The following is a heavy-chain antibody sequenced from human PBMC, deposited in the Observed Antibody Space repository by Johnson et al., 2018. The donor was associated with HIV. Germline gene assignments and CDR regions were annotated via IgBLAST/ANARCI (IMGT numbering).Heavy chain of an antibody. Sequence: QLVESGGGVVQPWGSLRLSCAGSGFTFSSYGMHWVRQAPGKGLEWVSFIRYDGSDKYYAASVKGRFTISRDNSKNTLYLQMNSLRAEDTAVYYCARVQWLILDAFDIWGQGTMVTVSS. V-gene: IGHV3-30*02. D-gene: IGHD6-19*01. J-gene: IGHJ3*02. CDR1: GFTFSSYG. CDR3: ARVQWLILDAFDI. CDR2: IRYDGSDK.